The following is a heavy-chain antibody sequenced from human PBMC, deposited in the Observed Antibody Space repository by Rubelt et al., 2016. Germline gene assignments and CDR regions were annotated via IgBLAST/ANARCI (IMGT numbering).Heavy chain of an antibody. CDR3: ARQRSDAFDI. CDR2: LSSSISTI. V-gene: IGHV3-48*04. Sequence: EVQLVESGGGLIQPGGSLRLSCAASGFTVSSNYMSWVRQAPGKGLEWVSYLSSSISTINYDDIGKGRLTISRDNAKNVLYLQMNSLRAGDTAVYDCARQRSDAFDIWGQGTMVTVSS. CDR1: GFTVSSNY. J-gene: IGHJ3*02. D-gene: IGHD6-25*01.